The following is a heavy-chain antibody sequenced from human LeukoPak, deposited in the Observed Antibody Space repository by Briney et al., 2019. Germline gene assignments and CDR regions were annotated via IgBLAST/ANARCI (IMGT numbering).Heavy chain of an antibody. CDR2: IYTSWST. J-gene: IGHJ6*03. D-gene: IGHD5-24*01. V-gene: IGHV4-4*07. CDR3: LRACKKRDRQSYYYYMDV. Sequence: SETLFLTLTGPGGSVSRYYWSWIRQPAGKGLEWIGRIYTSWSTNYNPSLKSRVTMSVDTSKNQVSLQLISVIAAGPSVYYFLRACKKRDRQSYYYYMDVWGKGTTVTISS. CDR1: GGSVSRYY.